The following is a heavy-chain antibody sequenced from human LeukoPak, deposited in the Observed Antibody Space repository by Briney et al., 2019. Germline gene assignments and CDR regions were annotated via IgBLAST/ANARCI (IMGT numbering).Heavy chain of an antibody. V-gene: IGHV3-48*01. CDR1: GFTFSSYS. J-gene: IGHJ6*03. D-gene: IGHD3-9*01. Sequence: PGGSLRLSCAASGFTFSSYSMNWVRQAPGKGLEWVSYISSSSSTIYYADSVKGRFTISRDNSKNSLYLQMNSLRAEDTAVYYCAKCILTGYYKGYMDVWGKGTTVTISS. CDR3: AKCILTGYYKGYMDV. CDR2: ISSSSSTI.